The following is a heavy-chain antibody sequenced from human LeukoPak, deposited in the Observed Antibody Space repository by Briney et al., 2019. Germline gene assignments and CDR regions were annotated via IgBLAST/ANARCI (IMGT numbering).Heavy chain of an antibody. CDR1: GYSFTSYW. Sequence: GESLKIYCKGSGYSFTSYWIGWVRQVPGKGLEWIVIIYPGYAYPRYSPCFQGQVTISADKSISTAYLQWSSMKASDNAMYNCARLHHDSSGCYPLHSYYYYYYMDVWGKGTTVTVSS. CDR3: ARLHHDSSGCYPLHSYYYYYYMDV. D-gene: IGHD3-22*01. V-gene: IGHV5-51*01. J-gene: IGHJ6*03. CDR2: IYPGYAYP.